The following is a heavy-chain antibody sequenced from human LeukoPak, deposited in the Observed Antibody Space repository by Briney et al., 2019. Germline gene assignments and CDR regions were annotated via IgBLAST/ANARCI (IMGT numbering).Heavy chain of an antibody. D-gene: IGHD3-22*01. V-gene: IGHV4-34*03. CDR2: INHSGST. CDR1: GGSFSGYY. J-gene: IGHJ4*02. Sequence: KSSETLSLTCAVYGGSFSGYYWSWIRQPPGKGLEWIGEINHSGSTNYNPSLKSRVTISVDTSKNQFSLKLSSVTAADTAVYYCQGGYYDSSGYYDYWGQGTLVTVSS. CDR3: QGGYYDSSGYYDY.